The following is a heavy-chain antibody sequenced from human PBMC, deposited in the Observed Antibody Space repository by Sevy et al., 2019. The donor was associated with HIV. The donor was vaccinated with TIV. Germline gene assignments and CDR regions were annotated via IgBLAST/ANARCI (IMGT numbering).Heavy chain of an antibody. V-gene: IGHV1-18*01. Sequence: ASVKVSCKASGYTFTSYGISWVRQAPGQGLEWMGWISAYNGNTNYAQKLQGRVTMTTDTSTSTAYMELRSLRFDDTAVYYCAGELGSSSWQDAFDIWGQVTMVTVSS. CDR1: GYTFTSYG. CDR3: AGELGSSSWQDAFDI. J-gene: IGHJ3*02. CDR2: ISAYNGNT. D-gene: IGHD6-13*01.